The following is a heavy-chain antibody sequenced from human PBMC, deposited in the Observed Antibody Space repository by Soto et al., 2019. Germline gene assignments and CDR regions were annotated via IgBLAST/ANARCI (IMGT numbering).Heavy chain of an antibody. CDR3: ALGGSGSYNWFAP. J-gene: IGHJ5*02. CDR1: GGTFSSYT. D-gene: IGHD3-10*01. V-gene: IGHV1-69*02. CDR2: IIPILGIA. Sequence: SVKVSCKASGGTFSSYTISWVRQAPGQGLEWMGRIIPILGIANYAQKFQGRVTITADKSTSTAYMELSSLRSEDTAVYYCALGGSGSYNWFAPRGQGTLVTVSS.